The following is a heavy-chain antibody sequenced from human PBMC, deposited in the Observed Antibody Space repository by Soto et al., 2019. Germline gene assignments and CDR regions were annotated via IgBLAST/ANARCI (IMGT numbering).Heavy chain of an antibody. V-gene: IGHV3-23*01. Sequence: EVQLLESGGGLVEPGGSLRLSCTASGFSFSSYAMTWVRQAPGKGLEWVSSTTDDGGRTFYADSVKGRFTISRDNSNNGLYMEMNSLRAEDTALYCCAKGGGFGTGAYYNVAYWGQGTLVTVSS. CDR2: TTDDGGRT. D-gene: IGHD3-10*01. CDR1: GFSFSSYA. CDR3: AKGGGFGTGAYYNVAY. J-gene: IGHJ4*02.